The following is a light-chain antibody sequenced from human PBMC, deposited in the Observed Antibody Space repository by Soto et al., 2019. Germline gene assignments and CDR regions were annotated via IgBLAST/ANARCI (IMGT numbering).Light chain of an antibody. CDR3: LSYDSSLRGWV. J-gene: IGLJ3*02. Sequence: QSVLTQPPSVSGAPGQRITISCTGSSSNFGAGYDVHWYQQLPGTAPKLLIYANSNRPSGVPDRFSGSKSGTSASLAITGLQAEDEADYYCLSYDSSLRGWVFGGGTKLTVL. V-gene: IGLV1-40*01. CDR2: ANS. CDR1: SSNFGAGYD.